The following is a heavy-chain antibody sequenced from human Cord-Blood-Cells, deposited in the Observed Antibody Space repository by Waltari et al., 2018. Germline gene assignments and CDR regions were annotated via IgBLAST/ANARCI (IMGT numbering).Heavy chain of an antibody. V-gene: IGHV1-2*06. CDR1: GYPFTAYY. J-gene: IGHJ4*02. CDR3: ARDFCSSTSCYDY. Sequence: QVQLVPSGAEVKKPGASVKVSCKAPGYPFTAYYMHSVRQAQGQGLEWMGRINPNSGGTNYAQKFQGRVTMTRDTSISTAYMELSRLRSDDTAVYYCARDFCSSTSCYDYWGQGTLVTVSS. CDR2: INPNSGGT. D-gene: IGHD2-2*01.